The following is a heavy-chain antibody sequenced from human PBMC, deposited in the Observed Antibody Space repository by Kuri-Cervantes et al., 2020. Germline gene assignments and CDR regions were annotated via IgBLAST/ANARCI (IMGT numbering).Heavy chain of an antibody. D-gene: IGHD5-12*01. CDR2: IYWDDDK. CDR1: GFSLSTSGMC. V-gene: IGHV2-5*08. Sequence: SGPTLVKPTQTLTLTCTFSGFSLSTSGMCVSWIRQPPGKALEWLALIYWDDDKRYSPSLKSRLTITKDTSKNQVVLTMTNMDPVDTATYYCAHSVSGYSGYDYWGQGALVTVSS. CDR3: AHSVSGYSGYDY. J-gene: IGHJ4*02.